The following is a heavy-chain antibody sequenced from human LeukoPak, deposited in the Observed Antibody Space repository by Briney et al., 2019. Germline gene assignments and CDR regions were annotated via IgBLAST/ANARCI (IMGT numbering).Heavy chain of an antibody. CDR2: IHDSGNS. D-gene: IGHD5-24*01. CDR1: GGSITNNY. J-gene: IGHJ6*03. Sequence: PSETLSLTCTVSGGSITNNYWAWIRQPPGKGLEWIGYIHDSGNSIYNPSLRSRVTMSIDTSENQFSLKLTSVTAADTAVYYCARDRDGDMDVWGKGTTVTVSS. CDR3: ARDRDGDMDV. V-gene: IGHV4-59*13.